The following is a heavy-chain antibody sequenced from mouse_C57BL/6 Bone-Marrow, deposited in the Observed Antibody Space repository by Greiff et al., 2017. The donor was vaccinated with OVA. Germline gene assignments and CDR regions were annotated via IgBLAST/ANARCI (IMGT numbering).Heavy chain of an antibody. D-gene: IGHD1-1*01. CDR1: EYEFPSHD. CDR2: INSDGGST. V-gene: IGHV5-2*01. J-gene: IGHJ4*01. Sequence: EVQLQESGGGLVQPGESLKLSCESNEYEFPSHDMSWVRKTPEKRLELVAAINSDGGSTYYPDTMERRFIISRDNTKKTLYLQMSSLRSEDTALYYCARPAFTTVVASRRDYWGQGTSVTVSS. CDR3: ARPAFTTVVASRRDY.